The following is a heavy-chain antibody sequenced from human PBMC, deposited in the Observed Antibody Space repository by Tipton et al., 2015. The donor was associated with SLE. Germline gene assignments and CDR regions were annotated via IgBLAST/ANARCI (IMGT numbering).Heavy chain of an antibody. J-gene: IGHJ4*02. CDR1: GGSISSYY. CDR2: IDYSGST. D-gene: IGHD1-26*01. CDR3: ARGARVGASPFDY. V-gene: IGHV4-59*01. Sequence: TLSLTCTVSGGSISSYYWSWIRQPPGEGLEWIGYIDYSGSTNYNPSLKSRVTISVDTSKNQFSLKLSSVTAADTAVYYCARGARVGASPFDYWGQGTLVTVSS.